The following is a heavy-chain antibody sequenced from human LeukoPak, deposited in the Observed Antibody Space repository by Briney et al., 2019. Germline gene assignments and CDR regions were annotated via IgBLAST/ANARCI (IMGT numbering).Heavy chain of an antibody. J-gene: IGHJ4*02. V-gene: IGHV3-30*18. CDR2: ISYDGSNK. CDR3: AKSGYNRFDY. CDR1: RFTFSNYG. Sequence: GGSLRLSCAASRFTFSNYGMHWVRQAPGKGLEWVALISYDGSNKYYADSVKGRFTISRDNSKNTLYLQMNSLRAEDTAVYYCAKSGYNRFDYWGQGTLVTVSS. D-gene: IGHD5-24*01.